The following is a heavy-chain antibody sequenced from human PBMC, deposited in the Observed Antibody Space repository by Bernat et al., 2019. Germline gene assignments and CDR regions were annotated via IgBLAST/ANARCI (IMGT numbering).Heavy chain of an antibody. D-gene: IGHD3-22*01. Sequence: QLQLQESGPGLVKPSETLSLTCTVSGGSISSSSYYWGWIRQPPGKGLEWIGSIYYSGSTYYNPSLKSRVTISVDTSKNQFSLKLRAVTAADTAVYYCARQISGVYYDSSGYYMDIWGQGTMVTVSS. J-gene: IGHJ3*02. CDR1: GGSISSSSYY. CDR2: IYYSGST. CDR3: ARQISGVYYDSSGYYMDI. V-gene: IGHV4-39*01.